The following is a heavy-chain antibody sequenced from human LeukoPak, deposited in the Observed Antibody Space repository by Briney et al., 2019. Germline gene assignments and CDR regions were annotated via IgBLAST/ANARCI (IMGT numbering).Heavy chain of an antibody. V-gene: IGHV5-51*01. CDR1: GYSFTSYW. Sequence: GESLKISCKGSGYSFTSYWIGWVRQMPGKGLEWMGIIYPGDSDTRYSPSSQGQVTISADKSISTAYLQWSSLKASDTAMYYCARVTYYYDSSGYYYHHAFDIWGQGTMVTVSS. CDR2: IYPGDSDT. CDR3: ARVTYYYDSSGYYYHHAFDI. D-gene: IGHD3-22*01. J-gene: IGHJ3*02.